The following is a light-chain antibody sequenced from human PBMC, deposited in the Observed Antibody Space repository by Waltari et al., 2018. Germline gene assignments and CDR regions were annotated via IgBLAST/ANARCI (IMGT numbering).Light chain of an antibody. J-gene: IGLJ2*01. CDR3: AAWDYSLNGVL. CDR2: SNN. V-gene: IGLV1-44*01. Sequence: QSVVTQPPSASGTPGQWVTIPCSRSYSNLGSNPVTSYQQLPGTAPKVLIYSNNQRPSGVPDRFSGSKSGTSASLAISGLQSEDEADYYCAAWDYSLNGVLFGGGTKLTVL. CDR1: YSNLGSNP.